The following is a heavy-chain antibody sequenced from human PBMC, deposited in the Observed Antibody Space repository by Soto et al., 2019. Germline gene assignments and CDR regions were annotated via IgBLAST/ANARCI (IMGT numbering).Heavy chain of an antibody. V-gene: IGHV3-30*18. CDR2: ISYDGSNK. CDR3: AKCLYGDYGVDY. Sequence: VQLVESGGGVVQPGRSLRLSCAASGFTFSSYGMHWVRQAPGKGLEWVAVISYDGSNKYYADSVKGRFTISRDNSKNTLYLQMNSLRAEDTAVYYCAKCLYGDYGVDYWGQGTMVTVSS. CDR1: GFTFSSYG. J-gene: IGHJ4*02. D-gene: IGHD4-17*01.